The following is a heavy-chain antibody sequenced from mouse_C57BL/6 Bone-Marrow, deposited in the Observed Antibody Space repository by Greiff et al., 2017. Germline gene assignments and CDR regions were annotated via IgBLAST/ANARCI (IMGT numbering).Heavy chain of an antibody. D-gene: IGHD2-3*01. CDR2: IHPNSGST. J-gene: IGHJ4*01. V-gene: IGHV1-64*01. CDR3: ARWRLLRLYAMDY. CDR1: GYTFTSYW. Sequence: QVQLQQPGAELVKPGASVKLSCKASGYTFTSYWMHWVKQRPGQGLAWIGMIHPNSGSTKYNEKFKGKATLTVDKSSSTAYLQLSSLTSEDSTVYYCARWRLLRLYAMDYWGQGTSVTVSS.